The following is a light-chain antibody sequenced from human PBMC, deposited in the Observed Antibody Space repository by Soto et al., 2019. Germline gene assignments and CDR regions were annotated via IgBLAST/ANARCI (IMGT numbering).Light chain of an antibody. J-gene: IGKJ5*01. Sequence: IVWKQAAAALSLSPGARSTLSFRASQRISGYLAWYQQRPGQAPRLLIYDASNRATGIPVRFSGSGSGTDFTLTISSLEPEDSAVYYCQQRHMWPITFGQGTRLEIK. CDR1: QRISGY. V-gene: IGKV3-11*01. CDR2: DAS. CDR3: QQRHMWPIT.